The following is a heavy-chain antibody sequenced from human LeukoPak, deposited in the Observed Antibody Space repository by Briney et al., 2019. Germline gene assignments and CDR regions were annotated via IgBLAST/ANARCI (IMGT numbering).Heavy chain of an antibody. V-gene: IGHV4-59*01. CDR2: IYYSGST. CDR1: GGSISSYY. J-gene: IGHJ4*02. D-gene: IGHD1-26*01. CDR3: AREVVGATKGAGHYFDY. Sequence: PSETLSLTCTVSGGSISSYYWSWIRQPPGKGLEWIGYIYYSGSTNYNPSLKSRVTISVDTSKNQFSLKLSSVTAADTAVYYCAREVVGATKGAGHYFDYWGQGTLVTVSS.